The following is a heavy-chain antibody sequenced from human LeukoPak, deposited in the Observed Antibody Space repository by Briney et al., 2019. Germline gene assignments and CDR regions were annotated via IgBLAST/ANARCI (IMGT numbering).Heavy chain of an antibody. D-gene: IGHD3-22*01. CDR2: IYPGDSDT. V-gene: IGHV5-51*01. CDR3: AIYYDSSGYFDY. CDR1: GYSFTSYW. J-gene: IGHJ4*02. Sequence: GESLKISCKGSGYSFTSYWIGWVRQMPGKGLEWMGIIYPGDSDTRYSPSFQGQVTTSADRSISTAYLHWSSLKASDTAMYYCAIYYDSSGYFDYWGQGTLVTVSS.